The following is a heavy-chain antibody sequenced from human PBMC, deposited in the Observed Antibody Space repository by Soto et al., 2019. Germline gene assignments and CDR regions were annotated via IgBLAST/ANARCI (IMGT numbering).Heavy chain of an antibody. CDR3: AKRRQLGDYYYYGMDV. D-gene: IGHD3-10*01. Sequence: ESGGGVVQPGKSLRLSCAASGFTFSSYGMHWVRQAPGMRLEWVAIISYDGSNQYYADSVKGRFTISRHNSKNTLYLQMNSLRAEDTAVYYCAKRRQLGDYYYYGMDVWGQGTTVTVPS. CDR2: ISYDGSNQ. V-gene: IGHV3-30*18. CDR1: GFTFSSYG. J-gene: IGHJ6*02.